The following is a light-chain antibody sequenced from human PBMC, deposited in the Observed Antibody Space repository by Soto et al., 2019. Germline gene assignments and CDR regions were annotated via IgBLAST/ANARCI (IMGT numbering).Light chain of an antibody. CDR3: TSYTSSLTLV. V-gene: IGLV2-14*01. J-gene: IGLJ1*01. Sequence: QSVLTQPASVSGSPGQSITISCTGTSSDVGGYNYVSWYQQHPGKAPKLLIYDVSDRPSGVSNRFSGSKSGNTASLTISGLQAEDEADYYCTSYTSSLTLVFGTGTKLTVL. CDR1: SSDVGGYNY. CDR2: DVS.